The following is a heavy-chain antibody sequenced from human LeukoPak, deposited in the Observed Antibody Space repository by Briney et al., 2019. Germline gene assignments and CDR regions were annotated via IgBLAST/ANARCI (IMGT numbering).Heavy chain of an antibody. CDR3: ASVSYDILTGRPNNWFDP. V-gene: IGHV1-69*04. Sequence: SVKVSCKASGGTFSSYAISWVRQAPGQGLEWMGRIIPILGIANYAQKFQGRVTITADKSTSTAYMELSSLRSEDTAVYYCASVSYDILTGRPNNWFDPWGQGTLVTVSS. CDR2: IIPILGIA. CDR1: GGTFSSYA. D-gene: IGHD3-9*01. J-gene: IGHJ5*02.